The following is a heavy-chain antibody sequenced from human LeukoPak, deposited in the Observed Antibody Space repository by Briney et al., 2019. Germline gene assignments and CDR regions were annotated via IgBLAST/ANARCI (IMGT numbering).Heavy chain of an antibody. V-gene: IGHV4-4*07. Sequence: SETLSLTCTVSGGSISSYYWSWIRQPAGKGLEWIGRIYTSGSTNYNPSLKSRVTMSVDTSKNQFSLKLSSVTAADTAVYYCARGAYSSTWDCWFDPWGQGTLVTVSS. CDR3: ARGAYSSTWDCWFDP. CDR2: IYTSGST. D-gene: IGHD6-13*01. J-gene: IGHJ5*02. CDR1: GGSISSYY.